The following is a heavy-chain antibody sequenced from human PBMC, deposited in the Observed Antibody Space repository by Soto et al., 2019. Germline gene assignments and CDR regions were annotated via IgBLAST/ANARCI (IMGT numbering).Heavy chain of an antibody. CDR3: PISVAASGFGLDP. Sequence: WGSLRLSCAASGFTFSNAWMSWVRQAPGKGREWVGRIKSKTDGGTTDYAAPVKGRFTISRGDSRITLYLPINSLKTGGTAVNYCPISVAASGFGLDPWGQETLV. CDR2: IKSKTDGGTT. J-gene: IGHJ5*02. D-gene: IGHD2-15*01. CDR1: GFTFSNAW. V-gene: IGHV3-15*01.